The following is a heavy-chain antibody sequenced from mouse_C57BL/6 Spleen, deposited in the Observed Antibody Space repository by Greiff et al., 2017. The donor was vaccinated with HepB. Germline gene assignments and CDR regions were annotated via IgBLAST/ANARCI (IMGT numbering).Heavy chain of an antibody. Sequence: VHVKQSGPVLVKPGASVKMSCKASGYTFTDYYMNWVKQSHGKSLEWIGVINPYNGGTSYNQKFKGKATLTVDKSSSTAYMELNSLTSEDSAVYYCANYYGSSSYYFDYWGQGTTLTVSS. CDR1: GYTFTDYY. CDR2: INPYNGGT. V-gene: IGHV1-19*01. CDR3: ANYYGSSSYYFDY. J-gene: IGHJ2*01. D-gene: IGHD1-1*01.